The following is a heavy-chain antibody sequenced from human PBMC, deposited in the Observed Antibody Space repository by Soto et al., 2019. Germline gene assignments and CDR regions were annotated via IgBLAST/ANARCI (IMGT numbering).Heavy chain of an antibody. J-gene: IGHJ6*02. CDR3: ARVPSVSDYYYYYGMDV. CDR1: GFTFSSYS. Sequence: PGGSLRLSCVASGFTFSSYSMNWVRQAPGKGLERVSSISSSSSYIYYADSVKGRFTISRDNAKNSLYLQMNSLRAEDTAVYYCARVPSVSDYYYYYGMDVWGQGTTVTVSS. CDR2: ISSSSSYI. V-gene: IGHV3-21*01.